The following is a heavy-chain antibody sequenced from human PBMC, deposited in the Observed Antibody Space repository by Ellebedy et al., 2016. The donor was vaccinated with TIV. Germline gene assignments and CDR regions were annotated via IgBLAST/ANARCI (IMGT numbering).Heavy chain of an antibody. CDR1: GGTFSSYA. D-gene: IGHD6-6*01. V-gene: IGHV1-69*06. Sequence: SVKVSXXASGGTFSSYAISWVRQAPGQGLEWMGGIIPIFGTANYAQKFQGRVTITADKSTSTAYMELSSLRSEDTAVYYCAEQLVTPMGYYYYGMDVWGQGTTVTVSS. CDR2: IIPIFGTA. CDR3: AEQLVTPMGYYYYGMDV. J-gene: IGHJ6*02.